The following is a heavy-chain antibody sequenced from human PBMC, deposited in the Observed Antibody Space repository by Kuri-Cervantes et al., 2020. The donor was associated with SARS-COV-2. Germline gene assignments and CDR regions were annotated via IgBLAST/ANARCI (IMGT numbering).Heavy chain of an antibody. CDR1: GFTVRSNY. J-gene: IGHJ6*02. CDR2: IYSGGST. CDR3: VRERYGDYVSPYQYYGMDV. D-gene: IGHD4-17*01. Sequence: GESLKISCAASGFTVRSNYMSWARQAPGKGLEWVSVIYSGGSTYYADSVKGRFTISRDSSKNMLYLQMNSLRAEDTAVYYCVRERYGDYVSPYQYYGMDVWGQGTTVTVSS. V-gene: IGHV3-53*01.